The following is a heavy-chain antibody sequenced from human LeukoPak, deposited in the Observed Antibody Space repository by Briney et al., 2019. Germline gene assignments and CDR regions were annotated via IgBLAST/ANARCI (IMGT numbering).Heavy chain of an antibody. CDR2: INPHSGGT. D-gene: IGHD5-18*01. CDR1: GGTFSSYA. Sequence: ASVKVSCKASGGTFSSYAISWVRQAPGQGLEWMGWINPHSGGTDHAQKFQGRVTMTRDTSISTAYMELSRLRSDDTAVYYCARARRYSYGYPWSYWGQGTLVTVSS. V-gene: IGHV1-2*02. CDR3: ARARRYSYGYPWSY. J-gene: IGHJ4*02.